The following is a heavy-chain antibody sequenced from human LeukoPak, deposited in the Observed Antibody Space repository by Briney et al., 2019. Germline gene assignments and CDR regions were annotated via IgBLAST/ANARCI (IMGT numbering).Heavy chain of an antibody. CDR2: INPSGGST. J-gene: IGHJ4*02. V-gene: IGHV1-46*01. D-gene: IGHD3-9*01. Sequence: APVKVSCKASGYTFTSYYMHWVRQAPGQGLEWMGIINPSGGSTSYAQKFQGRVTMTRDTSTSTVYMELNSLTSEDTAVYFCARSASGTGYTAWGQGTLVTVSS. CDR1: GYTFTSYY. CDR3: ARSASGTGYTA.